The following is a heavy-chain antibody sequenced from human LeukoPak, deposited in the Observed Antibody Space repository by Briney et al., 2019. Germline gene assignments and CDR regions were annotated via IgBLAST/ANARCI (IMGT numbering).Heavy chain of an antibody. D-gene: IGHD3-16*02. V-gene: IGHV4-4*07. CDR2: IYTTGRT. CDR3: ARGGYTISSYIFDY. CDR1: GGSISSYW. J-gene: IGHJ4*02. Sequence: SETPSLTCSVSGGSISSYWWSWIRQPAGKGLEFIGRIYTTGRTNYNPSLKSRVSMSVDTSKNKFSLELRSVTAADTAVYFCARGGYTISSYIFDYWGQGALVTVSS.